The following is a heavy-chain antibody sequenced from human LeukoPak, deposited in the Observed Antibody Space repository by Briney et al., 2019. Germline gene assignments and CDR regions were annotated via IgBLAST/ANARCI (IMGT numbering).Heavy chain of an antibody. V-gene: IGHV3-30-3*01. CDR2: ISYDGSNK. CDR1: GFTFSSYA. CDR3: ARSRDYTNYVWGSYQLDY. D-gene: IGHD3-16*02. J-gene: IGHJ4*02. Sequence: GGSLRLSCAASGFTFSSYAMHWVRQAPGKGLEWVAVISYDGSNKYYADSVKGRFTISRDNSKNTLYLQMNSLRAEDTAVYYCARSRDYTNYVWGSYQLDYWGQGTLVTVSS.